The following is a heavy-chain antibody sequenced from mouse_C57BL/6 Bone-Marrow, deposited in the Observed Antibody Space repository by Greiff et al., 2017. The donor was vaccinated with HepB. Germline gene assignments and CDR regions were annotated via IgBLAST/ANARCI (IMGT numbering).Heavy chain of an antibody. V-gene: IGHV1-55*01. D-gene: IGHD5-1*01. Sequence: QVQLQQPGAELVKPAASVKMSCKASGYTFTSYWITWVKQRPGQGLEWIGDIYPGSGSTNYNEKFKSKATLTVDTSSSTAYMQLSSLTSEDSAVYYCARLDLPTYWGYFDYWGQGTTLTVSS. J-gene: IGHJ2*01. CDR3: ARLDLPTYWGYFDY. CDR1: GYTFTSYW. CDR2: IYPGSGST.